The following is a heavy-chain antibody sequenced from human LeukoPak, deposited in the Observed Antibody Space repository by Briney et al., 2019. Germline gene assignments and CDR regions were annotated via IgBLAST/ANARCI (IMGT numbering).Heavy chain of an antibody. CDR2: IYYSGST. Sequence: SETLSLTCTVSGGSISSGDYYWSWIRQPPGKGLEWIGYIYYSGSTYYNPSLKSRVTISVDTSKNQFSLKLSSVTAADTAVYYCARDNPGIAAAGNWFDPWGQGTLVTVPS. CDR1: GGSISSGDYY. J-gene: IGHJ5*02. V-gene: IGHV4-30-4*01. CDR3: ARDNPGIAAAGNWFDP. D-gene: IGHD6-13*01.